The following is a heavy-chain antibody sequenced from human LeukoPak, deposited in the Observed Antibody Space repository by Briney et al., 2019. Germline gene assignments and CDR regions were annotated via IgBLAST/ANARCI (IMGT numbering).Heavy chain of an antibody. J-gene: IGHJ4*02. CDR1: GFTFSSYS. Sequence: GGSLRLSCAASGFTFSSYSMNWVRQAPGKGLEWVSYISSSSSTIYYADSVKGRFTISRDNAKNSLYLQMNSLRAEDTAVYYCARDTPVSMIVPDYFDYWGQGTLVTVSS. D-gene: IGHD3-22*01. CDR2: ISSSSSTI. V-gene: IGHV3-48*01. CDR3: ARDTPVSMIVPDYFDY.